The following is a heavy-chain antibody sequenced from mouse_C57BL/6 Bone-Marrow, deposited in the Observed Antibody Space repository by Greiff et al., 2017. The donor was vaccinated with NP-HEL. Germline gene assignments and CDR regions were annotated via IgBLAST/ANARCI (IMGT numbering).Heavy chain of an antibody. V-gene: IGHV5-17*01. CDR2: ISSGSSTI. D-gene: IGHD5-5*01. J-gene: IGHJ3*01. Sequence: DVKLVESGGGLVKPGGSLKLSCAASGFTFSDYGMHWVRQAPEKGLEWVAYISSGSSTIYFAATVKGRFTISRDNAKNTLCLQMTSRRSEATAMYYCARPSYLAWFAYWGQGTLVTVSA. CDR3: ARPSYLAWFAY. CDR1: GFTFSDYG.